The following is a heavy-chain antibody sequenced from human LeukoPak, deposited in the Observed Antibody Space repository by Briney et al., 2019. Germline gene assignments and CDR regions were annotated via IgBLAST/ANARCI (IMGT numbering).Heavy chain of an antibody. CDR3: ARDSSSRTYYYYYYMDV. V-gene: IGHV4-59*01. CDR2: IYYSGST. CDR1: GGSISSYY. Sequence: SETLSLTCTVSGGSISSYYWSWIRQPPGKGLEWIGYIYYSGSTNYNPSPKSRVTISVGTSKNQFSLKLSSVTAADTAVYYCARDSSSRTYYYYYYMDVWGKGTTVTVSS. J-gene: IGHJ6*03. D-gene: IGHD6-13*01.